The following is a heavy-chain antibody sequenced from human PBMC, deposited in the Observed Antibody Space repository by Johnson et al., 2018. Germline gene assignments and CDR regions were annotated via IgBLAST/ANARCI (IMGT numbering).Heavy chain of an antibody. Sequence: VQLVQSGGGLVKPGGSLRLSCAASGFTFSNAWMNWVRQAPGKGLEWVGRIKSKTDGGTTDYAAPVKGRFTISKEDSKNTLYLQMHSLKTEDTAVYYCTTDGVYYGSGSYYNLDYYYYMDVWGKGTTVTVSS. CDR1: GFTFSNAW. D-gene: IGHD3-10*01. CDR3: TTDGVYYGSGSYYNLDYYYYMDV. CDR2: IKSKTDGGTT. V-gene: IGHV3-15*07. J-gene: IGHJ6*03.